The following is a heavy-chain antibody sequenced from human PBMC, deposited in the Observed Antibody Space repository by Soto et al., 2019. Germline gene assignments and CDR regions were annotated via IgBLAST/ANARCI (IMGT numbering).Heavy chain of an antibody. D-gene: IGHD2-21*02. Sequence: ASVKVSCKASGYTFTSYGISWVRQAPGQGLERMGWISAYNGNTNYAQKLQGRVTMTTDTSTSTAYMELRSLRSDDTALYYCARGVVTTGYYYYYMDVWGKGTTVTVSS. CDR2: ISAYNGNT. J-gene: IGHJ6*03. CDR1: GYTFTSYG. V-gene: IGHV1-18*01. CDR3: ARGVVTTGYYYYYMDV.